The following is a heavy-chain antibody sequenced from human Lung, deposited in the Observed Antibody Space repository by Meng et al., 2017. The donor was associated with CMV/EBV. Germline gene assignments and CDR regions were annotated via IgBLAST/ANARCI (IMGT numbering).Heavy chain of an antibody. V-gene: IGHV4-59*02. CDR2: MYSRGGS. D-gene: IGHD6-19*01. CDR1: GCSVSGHF. J-gene: IGHJ4*02. CDR3: ASFVAGAGRGFDN. Sequence: TLSLXCRVSGCSVSGHFCSWIRQPPGKGLEWIGYMYSRGGSSYNPSLQRRVTISVDKYKNQVSMKLRSVTAADTAVYYCASFVAGAGRGFDNWGRG.